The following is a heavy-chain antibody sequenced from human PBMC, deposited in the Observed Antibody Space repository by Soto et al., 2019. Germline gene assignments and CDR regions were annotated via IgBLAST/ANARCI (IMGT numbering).Heavy chain of an antibody. J-gene: IGHJ6*01. CDR2: ISGSGGST. CDR1: GFTFSSFA. CDR3: AKGHNYDSSSYYSCSHYGMDV. V-gene: IGHV3-23*01. D-gene: IGHD3-22*01. Sequence: EVQLLESGGGLVQPGGSLRLSCAASGFTFSSFAMTWVRQAPGKGLEWVSGISGSGGSTHYADSVRGRLTISRDNSKNTVYLQMNSLRAEDTAVYYCAKGHNYDSSSYYSCSHYGMDVWGQGTTVTVSS.